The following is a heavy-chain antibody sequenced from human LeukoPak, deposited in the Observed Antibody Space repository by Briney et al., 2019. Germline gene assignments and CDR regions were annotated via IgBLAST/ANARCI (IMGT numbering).Heavy chain of an antibody. J-gene: IGHJ5*02. Sequence: PSETLSLTCAVYGGSFSGYYWSWIRQPPGKGLEWIGEINHSGSTNYNPSLKSRVTISVDTSKNQFSLKLSSVTAADTAVYYCARGLRFLEWKHFNWFDPWGQGTLVTVSS. CDR3: ARGLRFLEWKHFNWFDP. V-gene: IGHV4-34*01. D-gene: IGHD3-3*01. CDR2: INHSGST. CDR1: GGSFSGYY.